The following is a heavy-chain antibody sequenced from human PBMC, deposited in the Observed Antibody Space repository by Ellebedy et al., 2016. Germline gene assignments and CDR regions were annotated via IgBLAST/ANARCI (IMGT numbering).Heavy chain of an antibody. J-gene: IGHJ3*02. CDR1: RYIFTSYY. CDR3: ARGWGHDSFDI. CDR2: INSNSGGT. D-gene: IGHD7-27*01. Sequence: ASVKVSXKASRYIFTSYYIHWVRQAPGQGLEWMGWINSNSGGTNYAQKFQGRVTMTRDTSISTAYMDLSSLKSDDTAVYFCARGWGHDSFDIWGQGTMVTVSS. V-gene: IGHV1-2*02.